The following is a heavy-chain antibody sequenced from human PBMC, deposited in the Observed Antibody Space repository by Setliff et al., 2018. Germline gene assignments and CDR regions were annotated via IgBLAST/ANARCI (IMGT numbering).Heavy chain of an antibody. V-gene: IGHV4-31*03. Sequence: PSETLSLTCTVSGGSITSGGYYWNWIRHLPGKGLKWIGYIDSSGRTYYNPSLMSRVTISVDTSKNQFSLKLTSVTAADTAVYYCARGRNVAARLFDSWGQGTLVTVSS. J-gene: IGHJ4*02. CDR1: GGSITSGGYY. CDR2: IDSSGRT. D-gene: IGHD6-6*01. CDR3: ARGRNVAARLFDS.